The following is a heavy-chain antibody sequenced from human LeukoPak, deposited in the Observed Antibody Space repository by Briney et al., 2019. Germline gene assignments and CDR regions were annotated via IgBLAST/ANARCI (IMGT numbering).Heavy chain of an antibody. Sequence: GGSLRLSCAASGFTFSSYGMHWVRQAPGKGLEWVAVISHDGSNKYYSDSVRGRFTISRDNSKNTLYLQMNSLRAEDTAVYYCAKVMGRRLLWFGDGNYFDSWGQGTLVTVSS. J-gene: IGHJ4*02. V-gene: IGHV3-30*18. D-gene: IGHD3-10*01. CDR2: ISHDGSNK. CDR1: GFTFSSYG. CDR3: AKVMGRRLLWFGDGNYFDS.